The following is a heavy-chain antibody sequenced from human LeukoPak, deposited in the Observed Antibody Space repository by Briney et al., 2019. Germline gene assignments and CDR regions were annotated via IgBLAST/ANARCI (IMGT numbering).Heavy chain of an antibody. D-gene: IGHD3-10*01. Sequence: GGSLRLSCAASGFTVSSNYMSWVRQAPGKGLEWVSVIYSGGSTYYADSVRGRFTISRDNSKNTLYLQMNSLRAEDTAVYYCARGPVLLWFGGFDPWGQGTLVTVSS. V-gene: IGHV3-66*01. CDR3: ARGPVLLWFGGFDP. CDR1: GFTVSSNY. J-gene: IGHJ5*02. CDR2: IYSGGST.